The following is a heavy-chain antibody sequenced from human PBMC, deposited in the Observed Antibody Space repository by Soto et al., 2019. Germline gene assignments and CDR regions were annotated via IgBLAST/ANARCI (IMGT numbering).Heavy chain of an antibody. CDR2: IGTAGDT. CDR1: GFTFSSYD. V-gene: IGHV3-13*01. CDR3: ARGYSSGLDDAFDI. D-gene: IGHD6-19*01. J-gene: IGHJ3*02. Sequence: GGSLRLSCAASGFTFSSYDMHWVRQATGKGLEWVSAIGTAGDTYYPGSVKGRFTISRENAKNSLYLQMNSLRAGDTAVYYCARGYSSGLDDAFDIWGQGTMVTV.